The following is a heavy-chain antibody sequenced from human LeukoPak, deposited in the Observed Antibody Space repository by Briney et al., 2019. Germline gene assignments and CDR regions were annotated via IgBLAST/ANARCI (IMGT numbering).Heavy chain of an antibody. CDR1: GFTFSSYA. V-gene: IGHV3-23*01. Sequence: GGSLRLSCAASGFTFSSYATSWVRQAPGKGLEWVSAISGSGGTTYYADSVKGRFTISRDNSKNTLYLQMNSLRDEDTAVYYCAKELIYGNDYWGQGTLVTVSS. J-gene: IGHJ4*02. D-gene: IGHD3-3*01. CDR2: ISGSGGTT. CDR3: AKELIYGNDY.